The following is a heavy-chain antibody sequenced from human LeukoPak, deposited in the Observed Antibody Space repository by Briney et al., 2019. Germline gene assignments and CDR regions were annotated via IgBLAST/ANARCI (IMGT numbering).Heavy chain of an antibody. CDR2: ISGSGHKT. CDR1: GFNFSDYH. V-gene: IGHV3-11*04. Sequence: GGSLRLSCAASGFNFSDYHMTWIRQAPGKGLEWVSYISGSGHKTYYADSVKGRFTISRDNAKNSLYLQMNSLRGEDRAFYYCARDNYDSSGYPYWGQGTLVTVSS. J-gene: IGHJ4*02. CDR3: ARDNYDSSGYPY. D-gene: IGHD3-22*01.